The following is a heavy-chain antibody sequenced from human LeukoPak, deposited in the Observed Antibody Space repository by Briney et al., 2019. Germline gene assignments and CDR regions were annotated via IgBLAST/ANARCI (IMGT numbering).Heavy chain of an antibody. CDR1: GYNFPIYW. J-gene: IGHJ6*03. CDR2: IYPDDSNT. D-gene: IGHD6-13*01. CDR3: ARQGAAGKYYYYYMDV. V-gene: IGHV5-51*01. Sequence: KRGESLKISCQGSGYNFPIYWIGWVRQMPGQGLEWMGIIYPDDSNTIYGPSFQGQVTISADKSINTAYLEWSSLKASDTAIYYCARQGAAGKYYYYYMDVWGKGTTVTVSS.